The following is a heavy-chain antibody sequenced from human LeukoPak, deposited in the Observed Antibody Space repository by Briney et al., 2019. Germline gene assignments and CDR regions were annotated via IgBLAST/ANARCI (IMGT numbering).Heavy chain of an antibody. J-gene: IGHJ4*02. D-gene: IGHD3-22*01. Sequence: GGSLRLSCVASGFTFSSYWMHWVRQAPGKGLVWVSRSNSDGRSTTYADSVNGRFTISRDNAKNTLYLQMNSLRAEDTAMYYCARQYSYDSSGYYPWDYWGQGTLVTVSS. CDR3: ARQYSYDSSGYYPWDY. CDR2: SNSDGRST. V-gene: IGHV3-74*01. CDR1: GFTFSSYW.